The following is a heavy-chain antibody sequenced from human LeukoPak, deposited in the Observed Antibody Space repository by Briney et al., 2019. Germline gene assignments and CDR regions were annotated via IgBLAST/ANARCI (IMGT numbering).Heavy chain of an antibody. Sequence: ASVKVSCKASGYTFTSYEINWVRQATGQGLEWMGWMNPNSGNTGYAQKVQGRITITRNTAISTAYMELSSLRSEDTAVYYCARESGIAGTDWFDPWGQETLVTVSS. CDR3: ARESGIAGTDWFDP. V-gene: IGHV1-8*01. D-gene: IGHD6-13*01. CDR2: MNPNSGNT. J-gene: IGHJ5*02. CDR1: GYTFTSYE.